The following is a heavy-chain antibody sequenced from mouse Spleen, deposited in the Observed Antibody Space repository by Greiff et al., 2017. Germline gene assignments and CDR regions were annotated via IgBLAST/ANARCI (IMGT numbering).Heavy chain of an antibody. Sequence: EVQVVESGGGLVKLGGSLKLSCAASGFTFSSYAMSWVRQTPEKRLEWVATISSGGGNTYYPDSVKGRFTISRDNAKNTLYLQMSSLKSEDTAMYYCARGVATMITPYYFDYWGQGTTLTVSS. CDR2: ISSGGGNT. CDR3: ARGVATMITPYYFDY. D-gene: IGHD2-4*01. V-gene: IGHV5-9-3*01. CDR1: GFTFSSYA. J-gene: IGHJ2*01.